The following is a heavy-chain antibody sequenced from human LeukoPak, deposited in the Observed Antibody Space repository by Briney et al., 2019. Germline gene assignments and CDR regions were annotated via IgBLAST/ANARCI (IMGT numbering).Heavy chain of an antibody. Sequence: ASVKVSCKTSGYTFTTYAISWVRQAPGQGLEWMGWINTNTGNPTYAQGFFTGRYVFSLDTSVNTAYLQITGLKADDTAVYYCGRDPKLGIRGYTYGYIDFRGQGTLVTVAS. D-gene: IGHD5-18*01. CDR1: GYTFTTYA. J-gene: IGHJ4*02. V-gene: IGHV7-4-1*02. CDR3: GRDPKLGIRGYTYGYIDF. CDR2: INTNTGNP.